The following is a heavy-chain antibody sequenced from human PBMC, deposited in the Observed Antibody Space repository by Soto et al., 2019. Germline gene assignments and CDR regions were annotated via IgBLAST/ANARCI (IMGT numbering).Heavy chain of an antibody. V-gene: IGHV4-59*01. CDR3: ARTLGRITIFGVVTANWFDP. CDR2: IYYSGST. D-gene: IGHD3-3*01. CDR1: GGSISSYY. Sequence: PSETLSLTCTVSGGSISSYYWSWIRQPPGKGLEWIGYIYYSGSTNYNPSLKSRVTISVDTSKNQFSLKLSSVTAADTAVYYCARTLGRITIFGVVTANWFDPWGQGTLVTVSS. J-gene: IGHJ5*02.